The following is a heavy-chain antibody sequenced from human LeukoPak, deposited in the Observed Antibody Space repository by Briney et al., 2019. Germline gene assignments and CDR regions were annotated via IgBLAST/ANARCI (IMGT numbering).Heavy chain of an antibody. CDR1: GFTFSSYA. CDR2: ISASGSST. V-gene: IGHV3-23*01. J-gene: IGHJ4*02. D-gene: IGHD5-18*01. Sequence: GGSLRLSCAASGFTFSSYAMGWVRQAPGKGLEWVSSISASGSSTYYADSVKGRFTTSRDNSKNTLYLQMSSLRAEDTAIYYCAKDLRGYTYGLGYWGQGTLVTVSS. CDR3: AKDLRGYTYGLGY.